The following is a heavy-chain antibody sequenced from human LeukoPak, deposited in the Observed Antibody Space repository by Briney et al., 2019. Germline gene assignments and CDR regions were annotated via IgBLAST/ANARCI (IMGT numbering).Heavy chain of an antibody. V-gene: IGHV3-21*01. J-gene: IGHJ4*02. Sequence: GGSLRLSCAASGFTFGSYSMNWVRQAPGKGLEWVSSISSSSSYIYYADSVKGRFTISRDNAKNSLYLQMNSLRAEDTAVYYCARSRSVPDEYQSYWGQGTLVTVSS. CDR3: ARSRSVPDEYQSY. CDR1: GFTFGSYS. CDR2: ISSSSSYI. D-gene: IGHD2-2*01.